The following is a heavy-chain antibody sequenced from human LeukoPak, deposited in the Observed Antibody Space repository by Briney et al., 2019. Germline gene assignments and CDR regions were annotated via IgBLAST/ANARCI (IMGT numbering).Heavy chain of an antibody. CDR2: IYYSGST. V-gene: IGHV4-31*03. CDR3: AVTVAGPGLGPDAFDI. CDR1: GGSISSGGYY. J-gene: IGHJ3*02. Sequence: SETLSLTCTVSGGSISSGGYYWSWIRQHPGKGLEWIGYIYYSGSTYYNPSLKSRVTISVDTSKNQFSLKLSSLTAADTAVYYCAVTVAGPGLGPDAFDIWGQGTMVTVSS. D-gene: IGHD3/OR15-3a*01.